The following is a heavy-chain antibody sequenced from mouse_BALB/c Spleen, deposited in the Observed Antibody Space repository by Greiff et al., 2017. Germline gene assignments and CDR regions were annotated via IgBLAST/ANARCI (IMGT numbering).Heavy chain of an antibody. J-gene: IGHJ4*01. CDR3: ARSVQGAMDY. CDR2: IDPANGNT. CDR1: GFNIKDTY. D-gene: IGHD3-2*02. V-gene: IGHV14-3*02. Sequence: VPLQQSGAELVKPGASVQLSCTASGFNIKDTYMHWVKQRPEQGLEWIGRIDPANGNTKYDPKFQGKATITADTSSNTAYLQLSSLTSEDTAVYYCARSVQGAMDYWGQGTSVTVSS.